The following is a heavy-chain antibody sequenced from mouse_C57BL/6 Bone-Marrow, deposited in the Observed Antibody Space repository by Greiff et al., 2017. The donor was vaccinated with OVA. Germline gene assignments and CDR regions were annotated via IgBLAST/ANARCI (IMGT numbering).Heavy chain of an antibody. Sequence: VQLQQSGAELVRPGASVKLSCTASGFNIKDDYMHWVKQRPEQGLEWIGWIDPENGDTEYASKFQGKATITADTSSNTAYLQLSSLTSEDTAVYYCTQTGNDYLDYWGQGTTLTVSS. CDR3: TQTGNDYLDY. CDR2: IDPENGDT. V-gene: IGHV14-4*01. J-gene: IGHJ2*01. D-gene: IGHD4-1*01. CDR1: GFNIKDDY.